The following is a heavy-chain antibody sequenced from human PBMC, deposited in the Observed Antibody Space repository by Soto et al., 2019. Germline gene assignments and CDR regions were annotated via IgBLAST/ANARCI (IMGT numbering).Heavy chain of an antibody. J-gene: IGHJ4*02. CDR2: IKQDGSEK. Sequence: PGGSLRLSCAASGFTCSSYWMSWVRQAPGKGLEWVANIKQDGSEKYYVDSVKGRFTISRDNAKNSLYLQMNSLRAEDTAVYYCARDPSIAARLFDYWGQGTLVTVSS. CDR3: ARDPSIAARLFDY. V-gene: IGHV3-7*03. CDR1: GFTCSSYW. D-gene: IGHD6-6*01.